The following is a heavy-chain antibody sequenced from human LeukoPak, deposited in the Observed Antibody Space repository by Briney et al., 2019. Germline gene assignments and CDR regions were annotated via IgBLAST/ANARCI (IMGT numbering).Heavy chain of an antibody. CDR3: AILWTTVTIEVLGH. J-gene: IGHJ4*02. Sequence: GGSLRLSCAASGFTFSSYAMSWVRLAPGKGLEWVSAISGSGGSTYYADSVKGRFTISRDNSKNTLYLQMNSLRAEDTAVYYCAILWTTVTIEVLGHWGQGTLVTVSS. CDR2: ISGSGGST. CDR1: GFTFSSYA. V-gene: IGHV3-23*01. D-gene: IGHD4-17*01.